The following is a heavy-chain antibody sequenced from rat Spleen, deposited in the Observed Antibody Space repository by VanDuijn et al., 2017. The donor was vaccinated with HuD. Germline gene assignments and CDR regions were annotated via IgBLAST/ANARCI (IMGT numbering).Heavy chain of an antibody. V-gene: IGHV5-29*01. CDR1: GFTFSDFY. Sequence: EVQLVESDGGLVQPGRSLKLSCAASGFTFSDFYMAWVRQAPTKGLEWVATISYDDSSTYYRDSVKGRFTISRDNAKSTLSLQMDSLRSEDTATYYCARRHYGYTDYFDYWGQGVMVTVSS. CDR2: ISYDDSST. J-gene: IGHJ2*01. D-gene: IGHD1-9*01. CDR3: ARRHYGYTDYFDY.